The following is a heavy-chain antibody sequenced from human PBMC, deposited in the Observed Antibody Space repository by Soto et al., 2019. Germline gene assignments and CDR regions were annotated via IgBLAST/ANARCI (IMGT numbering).Heavy chain of an antibody. CDR1: GGSISSGGHY. Sequence: QVQLQESGPGLVKPSQTLSLTCTVSGGSISSGGHYWSWVRQHPGKGLEWIGCIFYSGSTYYNPSLKSRVTISVDTSKNQFSLKLTSVTAADTAVYFCAGDNYGSSGYYYGAFHIWGQGTMVTVSS. D-gene: IGHD3-22*01. J-gene: IGHJ3*02. V-gene: IGHV4-31*03. CDR3: AGDNYGSSGYYYGAFHI. CDR2: IFYSGST.